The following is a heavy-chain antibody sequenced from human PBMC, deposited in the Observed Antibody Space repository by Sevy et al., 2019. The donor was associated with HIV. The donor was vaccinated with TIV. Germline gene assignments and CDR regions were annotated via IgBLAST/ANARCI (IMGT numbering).Heavy chain of an antibody. J-gene: IGHJ3*02. CDR3: SKWSMGGARCVQLGAFDI. D-gene: IGHD1-1*01. V-gene: IGHV3-30*18. Sequence: GGSLRLSCAASGFTFSSYGMHWVREAPGKGLEWVAVISYDGSNKYYGDSVKGRFTISSDNSKKTLYLQMNSLRAEDSAGYYCSKWSMGGARCVQLGAFDIWGEGTMVTVSS. CDR2: ISYDGSNK. CDR1: GFTFSSYG.